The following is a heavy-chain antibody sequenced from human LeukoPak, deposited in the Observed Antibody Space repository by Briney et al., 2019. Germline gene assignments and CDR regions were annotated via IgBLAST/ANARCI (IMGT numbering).Heavy chain of an antibody. Sequence: GASVKVSCKASGGTFSSYAISWVRQAPGQGLEWMGWINPNSGGTNYAQKFQGWVTMTRDTSISTAYMELSRLRSDDTAVYYCARDYCSSTSCLFDYWGQGTLVTVSS. CDR1: GGTFSSYA. J-gene: IGHJ4*02. V-gene: IGHV1-2*04. CDR3: ARDYCSSTSCLFDY. D-gene: IGHD2-2*01. CDR2: INPNSGGT.